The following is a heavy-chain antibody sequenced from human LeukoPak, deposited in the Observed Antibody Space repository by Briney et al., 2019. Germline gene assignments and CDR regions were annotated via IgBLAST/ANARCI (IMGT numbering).Heavy chain of an antibody. CDR1: GFTFSSYW. CDR3: ARAPSEIGGYYPEYFRQ. D-gene: IGHD3-22*01. J-gene: IGHJ1*01. Sequence: GGSLRLSCVASGFTFSSYWMHWVRQAPGKGLVWVSRIKSDGSTNYADSVKGRFTISRDNAKNTVSLQMNSLRAEDTGVYFCARAPSEIGGYYPEYFRQWGQGTLVAVSS. CDR2: IKSDGST. V-gene: IGHV3-74*01.